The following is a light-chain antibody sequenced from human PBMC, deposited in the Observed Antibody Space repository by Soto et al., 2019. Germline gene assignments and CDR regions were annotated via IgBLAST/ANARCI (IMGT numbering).Light chain of an antibody. V-gene: IGKV4-1*01. Sequence: DIVMTQSPDSLAVSLGERATINCKSSQSLLYSSDNKNYLAWYQQKPGQPPKLLIYWASTRESGVPDRFSGSGSGKDYTLTISSLQAEDVAVYYCQQYYGTPFTFGQGTRLEIK. J-gene: IGKJ5*01. CDR3: QQYYGTPFT. CDR2: WAS. CDR1: QSLLYSSDNKNY.